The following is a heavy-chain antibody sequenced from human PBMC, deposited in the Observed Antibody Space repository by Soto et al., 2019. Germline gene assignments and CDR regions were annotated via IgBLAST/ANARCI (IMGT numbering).Heavy chain of an antibody. V-gene: IGHV3-15*01. CDR1: GFTISNAW. D-gene: IGHD5-18*01. CDR3: TTGTWIQLWLPDL. J-gene: IGHJ5*02. Sequence: EVPLVESGGGFVKPGGSLRLSCAASGFTISNAWMSWVRQAPGKGLEWVGHIKSKTDGGTTDYAAPVEGRFTISRDDSKNTLYLQMNSLNTEDTAVYYCTTGTWIQLWLPDLWGQGTLVTVSS. CDR2: IKSKTDGGTT.